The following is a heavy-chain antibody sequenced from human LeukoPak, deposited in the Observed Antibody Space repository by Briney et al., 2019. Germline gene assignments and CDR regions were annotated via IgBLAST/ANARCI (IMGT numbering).Heavy chain of an antibody. D-gene: IGHD5-12*01. CDR2: IYYSGST. CDR3: ARANPSEYSGYEDFDY. CDR1: GGSISSYY. J-gene: IGHJ4*02. Sequence: SETLSLTCTVSGGSISSYYWSWIRQPPGKGLEWIGYIYYSGSTNYNPSLKSRVTISVDTSKNQFSLKPSSVTAADTAVFYCARANPSEYSGYEDFDYWGQGTLVTVSS. V-gene: IGHV4-59*01.